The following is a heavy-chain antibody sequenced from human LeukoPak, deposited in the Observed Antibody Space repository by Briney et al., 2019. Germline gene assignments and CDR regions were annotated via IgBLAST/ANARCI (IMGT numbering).Heavy chain of an antibody. CDR1: GFTVSSNY. D-gene: IGHD6-19*01. CDR2: IYSGGST. CDR3: AREGVAVAGTPIYYYYYYMDV. Sequence: GGSLRLSCAASGFTVSSNYMSWVRQAPGKGLEWVSVIYSGGSTYYADSVKGRFTISRDNSKNTLYLQMNSLRAEDTAVYYCAREGVAVAGTPIYYYYYYMDVWGKGTTVTVSS. J-gene: IGHJ6*03. V-gene: IGHV3-66*01.